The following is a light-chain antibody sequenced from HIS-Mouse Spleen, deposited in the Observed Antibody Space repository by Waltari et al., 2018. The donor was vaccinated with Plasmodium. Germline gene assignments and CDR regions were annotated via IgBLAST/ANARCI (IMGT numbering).Light chain of an antibody. J-gene: IGLJ1*01. V-gene: IGLV3-25*03. CDR2: KDS. Sequence: SYELTQPPSVSVSPGQTARITCSGDALPKQYAYLYQQKPGQAPVLVIYKDSERPSGILGRLPGSSSGSTVTLTSSGVQAEDEADYYCQSADSSGTYVFGTGTKVTVL. CDR3: QSADSSGTYV. CDR1: ALPKQY.